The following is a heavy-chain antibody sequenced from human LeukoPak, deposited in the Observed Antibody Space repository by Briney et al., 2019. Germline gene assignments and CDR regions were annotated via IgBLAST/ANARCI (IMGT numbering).Heavy chain of an antibody. CDR2: INHSGST. CDR1: GGSFSGYY. CDR3: ARGVRSGWYPGY. Sequence: SETLSLTCAVYGGSFSGYYWSWIRQPPGKGLEWIGEINHSGSTNYNPSLKSRVTISVDTSKNQFSLKLSSVTAADTAVYYCARGVRSGWYPGYGGQGTLVTVSS. D-gene: IGHD6-19*01. V-gene: IGHV4-34*01. J-gene: IGHJ4*02.